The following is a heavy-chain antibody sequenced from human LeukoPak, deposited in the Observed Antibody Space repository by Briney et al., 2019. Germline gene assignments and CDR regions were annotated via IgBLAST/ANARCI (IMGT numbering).Heavy chain of an antibody. CDR2: ISGDGSMT. J-gene: IGHJ6*02. Sequence: GGSLRLSCAASGFTFSTHWMYWVRQAPGKELVWVSRISGDGSMTSYADSVKGRFTISRDNAKDTLFLQMTSLRVEDAAVYSCASLLTPYHGSGGGGVDVWGQGTTVTVSS. D-gene: IGHD3-10*01. CDR3: ASLLTPYHGSGGGGVDV. V-gene: IGHV3-74*01. CDR1: GFTFSTHW.